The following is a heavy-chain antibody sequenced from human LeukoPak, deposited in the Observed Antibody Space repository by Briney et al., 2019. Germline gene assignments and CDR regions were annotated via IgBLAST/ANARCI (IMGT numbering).Heavy chain of an antibody. V-gene: IGHV5-51*01. J-gene: IGHJ4*02. Sequence: GESLKISGQGSGYSFTSYWIGWVRQMPGKGLEGMAIIYPGDSDTRYSPSLQGQVTISADKSISTAYLQWSSLKASDTAMYYCARSSDSSGYYDYFDYWGQGTLVTVSS. CDR1: GYSFTSYW. CDR2: IYPGDSDT. CDR3: ARSSDSSGYYDYFDY. D-gene: IGHD3-22*01.